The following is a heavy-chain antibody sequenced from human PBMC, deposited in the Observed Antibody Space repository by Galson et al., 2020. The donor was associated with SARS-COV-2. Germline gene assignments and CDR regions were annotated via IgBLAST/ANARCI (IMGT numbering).Heavy chain of an antibody. J-gene: IGHJ4*02. D-gene: IGHD2-2*02. CDR2: ISYDGIRK. V-gene: IGHV3-30*03. CDR1: GFTFSSYG. Sequence: GESLKISCGASGFTFSSYGMHWVRQSPGKGLEWVSVISYDGIRKYYADPVKGRFIISRDLAKNTVDLQMNSLSAEDTAVYYCARDLYTHYFDYWGQGTLVTVSS. CDR3: ARDLYTHYFDY.